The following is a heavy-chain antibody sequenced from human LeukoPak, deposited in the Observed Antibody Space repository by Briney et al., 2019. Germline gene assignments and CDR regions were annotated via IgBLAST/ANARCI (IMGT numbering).Heavy chain of an antibody. CDR3: ARDLGDFWSGYTVRDNWFDP. D-gene: IGHD3-3*01. Sequence: SQTLSLTCTVSGGSISSGSYYWSWIRQPAGKGLEWIGRIYTSGSTNYNPSLKGRVTISVDTSKNQFSLKLSSVTAADTAVYYCARDLGDFWSGYTVRDNWFDPWGQGTLVTVSS. CDR2: IYTSGST. V-gene: IGHV4-61*02. J-gene: IGHJ5*02. CDR1: GGSISSGSYY.